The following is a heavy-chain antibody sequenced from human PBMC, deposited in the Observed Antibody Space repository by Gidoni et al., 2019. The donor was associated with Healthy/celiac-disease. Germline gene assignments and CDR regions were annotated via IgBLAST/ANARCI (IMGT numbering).Heavy chain of an antibody. V-gene: IGHV3-48*03. CDR1: GFTFSSYE. CDR2: ISSSGSTI. CDR3: ARGSSGWPTADY. Sequence: EVQLVESGGGLVQPGGSLRLSCAASGFTFSSYEMNWVRQAPGKGLEWVSYISSSGSTIYYADSVKGRFTISRDNAKNSLYLQMNSLRAEDTAVYYCARGSSGWPTADYWGQGTLVTVSS. J-gene: IGHJ4*02. D-gene: IGHD6-19*01.